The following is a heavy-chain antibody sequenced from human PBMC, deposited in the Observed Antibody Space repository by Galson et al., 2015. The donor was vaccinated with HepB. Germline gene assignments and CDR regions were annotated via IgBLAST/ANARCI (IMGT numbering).Heavy chain of an antibody. CDR2: IYYSGST. CDR1: GGSISSYY. J-gene: IGHJ5*02. V-gene: IGHV4-59*01. CDR3: AGTGYYYDSSGPSWFDP. Sequence: SEPLSLTCTVSGGSISSYYWSWIRQPPGKGLEWIGYIYYSGSTNYNPSLKSRVTISVDTSKNQFSLKLSSVTAADTAVYYCAGTGYYYDSSGPSWFDPWGQGTLVTVSS. D-gene: IGHD3-22*01.